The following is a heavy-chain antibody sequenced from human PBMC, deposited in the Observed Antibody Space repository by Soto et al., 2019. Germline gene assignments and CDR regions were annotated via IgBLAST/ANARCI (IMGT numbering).Heavy chain of an antibody. V-gene: IGHV5-10-1*01. J-gene: IGHJ6*02. CDR2: IDPTDSYT. D-gene: IGHD3-16*01. Sequence: GESLKISCKGSGYNFITDWISWVRQMPGKGLEWMGRIDPTDSYTKYSPSFEGHVTISADKSISAAYLQWSSLKASDSAVYYCARLSRASFALDVWGQGTTVT. CDR1: GYNFITDW. CDR3: ARLSRASFALDV.